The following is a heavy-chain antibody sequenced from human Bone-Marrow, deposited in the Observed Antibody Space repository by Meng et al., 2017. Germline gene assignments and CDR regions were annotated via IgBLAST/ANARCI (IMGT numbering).Heavy chain of an antibody. CDR1: VLSPSTSGVG. CDR3: ARRIPSGAAAGTFGY. D-gene: IGHD6-13*01. CDR2: IYWDDDK. Sequence: SGSMLVTPTQTLTLTCTFSVLSPSTSGVGVGWIRQLPGKALEWLALIYWDDDKRYSPALKSKLTITKDTYNNQVDLTMTNMNPVDAATYYCARRIPSGAAAGTFGYWGQGTLVTVSS. V-gene: IGHV2-5*02. J-gene: IGHJ4*02.